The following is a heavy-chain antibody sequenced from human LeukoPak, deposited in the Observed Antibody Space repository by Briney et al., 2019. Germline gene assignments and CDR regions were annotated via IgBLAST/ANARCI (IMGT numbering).Heavy chain of an antibody. J-gene: IGHJ5*02. CDR1: GGSTSSSFYY. CDR2: IYSSGST. V-gene: IGHV4-39*01. Sequence: SETLSLTCTVSGGSTSSSFYYWGWIRQPPGKGLEWIVSIYSSGSTYYNPSLESRVTISEDTSKNQFSLKLTSVTAADTAVYYCARSYSNSWYVFDPWGQGTLVTVSS. CDR3: ARSYSNSWYVFDP. D-gene: IGHD6-13*01.